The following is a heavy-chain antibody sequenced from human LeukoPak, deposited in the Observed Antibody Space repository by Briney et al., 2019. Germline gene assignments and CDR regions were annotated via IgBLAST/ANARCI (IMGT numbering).Heavy chain of an antibody. V-gene: IGHV5-51*01. CDR3: ARASRDGYNQNFDH. D-gene: IGHD5-24*01. J-gene: IGHJ4*02. Sequence: GESLKISCKGSGYSFTSYWIGWVRQMPGKGLEWMGIIYPGGSETRYDPSFQGQVTISADSSTSTAYLQWSSLRASDTAMYYCARASRDGYNQNFDHWGQGTLVTVSS. CDR2: IYPGGSET. CDR1: GYSFTSYW.